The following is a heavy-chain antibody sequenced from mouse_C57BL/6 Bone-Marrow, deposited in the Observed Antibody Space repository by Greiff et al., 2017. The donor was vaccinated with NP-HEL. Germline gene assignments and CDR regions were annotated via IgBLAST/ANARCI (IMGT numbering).Heavy chain of an antibody. J-gene: IGHJ1*03. V-gene: IGHV1-55*01. Sequence: VQLQQPGAELVKPGASVKMSCKASGYTFTSYWITWVKQRPGQGLEWIGDIYPGSGSTNYNEKFKSKATLTVDTSSSTAYMQLSSLTAEDSAVYYCARDDYDRNCWYFDVWGTGTTVTVSS. D-gene: IGHD2-4*01. CDR2: IYPGSGST. CDR1: GYTFTSYW. CDR3: ARDDYDRNCWYFDV.